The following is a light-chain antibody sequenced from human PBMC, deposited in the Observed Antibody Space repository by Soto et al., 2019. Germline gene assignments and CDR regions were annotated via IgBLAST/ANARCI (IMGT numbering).Light chain of an antibody. CDR3: LLSYSGPSI. Sequence: QAVVTQEPSQTVSPGVTVTLTCGSSTGTVTSGHYPYWFQVKPGQAPRTLLYDINNKHSWTPARFSGSLLGGKAALTLSGAQPEDEADYYCLLSYSGPSIFGRGTQLTVL. CDR2: DIN. CDR1: TGTVTSGHY. J-gene: IGLJ7*01. V-gene: IGLV7-46*01.